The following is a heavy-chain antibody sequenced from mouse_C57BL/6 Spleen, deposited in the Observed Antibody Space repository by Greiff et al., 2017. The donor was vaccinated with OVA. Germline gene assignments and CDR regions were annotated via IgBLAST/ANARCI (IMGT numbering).Heavy chain of an antibody. CDR3: ARQANDYDWYFDV. CDR1: GFTFSSYG. D-gene: IGHD2-4*01. CDR2: ISSGGSYT. J-gene: IGHJ1*03. V-gene: IGHV5-6*01. Sequence: EVQGVESGGDLVKPGGSLKLSCAASGFTFSSYGMSWVRQTPDKRLEWVATISSGGSYTYYPDSVKGRFTISRDNAKNTLYLHMSSLKSEDTAMYYCARQANDYDWYFDVWGTGTTVTVSS.